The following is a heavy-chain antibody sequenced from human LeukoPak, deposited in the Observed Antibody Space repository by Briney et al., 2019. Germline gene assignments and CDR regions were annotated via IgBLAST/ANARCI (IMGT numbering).Heavy chain of an antibody. D-gene: IGHD6-13*01. Sequence: GGSLRLSCTASGFTFGDYAMSWFRQAPGKGLEWVGFIRSKAYGGTTEYAASVKGRFTISRDDSKSIAYLQMNSLKTEDTAVYYCTRDGYSSSWYLSTSDYWGQGTLVTVSS. V-gene: IGHV3-49*03. CDR3: TRDGYSSSWYLSTSDY. CDR1: GFTFGDYA. CDR2: IRSKAYGGTT. J-gene: IGHJ4*02.